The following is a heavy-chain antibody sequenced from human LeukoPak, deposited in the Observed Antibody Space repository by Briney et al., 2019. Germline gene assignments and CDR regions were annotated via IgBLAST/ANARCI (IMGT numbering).Heavy chain of an antibody. Sequence: GGSLRLSCAASGFTFNTYTMNWVRQAPGKGLELVSSISSSSTYIFYADSVKGRFTISRDNAKNSLYLQVNSLRDEDTAVYYCARDLDSYDAFDIWGQGTMVTVSS. V-gene: IGHV3-21*01. CDR3: ARDLDSYDAFDI. CDR2: ISSSSTYI. CDR1: GFTFNTYT. J-gene: IGHJ3*02. D-gene: IGHD2-21*02.